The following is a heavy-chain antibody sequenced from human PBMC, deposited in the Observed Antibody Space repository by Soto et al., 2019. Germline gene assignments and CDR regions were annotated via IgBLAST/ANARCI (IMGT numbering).Heavy chain of an antibody. Sequence: SETLSLTCAVSVYSISSGHYWACIRQPPGKGVEWIGSFYYTWSSYYNPSLKSRVSISVDTSKNQISLKLRFVTAADTAVYFCARVGPSDYSNFEYWGQGRLVTVSS. CDR2: FYYTWSS. D-gene: IGHD4-4*01. CDR3: ARVGPSDYSNFEY. J-gene: IGHJ4*02. CDR1: VYSISSGHY. V-gene: IGHV4-38-2*01.